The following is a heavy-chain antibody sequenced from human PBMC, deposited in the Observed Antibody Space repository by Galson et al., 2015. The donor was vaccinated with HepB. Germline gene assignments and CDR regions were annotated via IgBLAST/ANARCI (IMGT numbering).Heavy chain of an antibody. CDR1: GFTVSSNY. J-gene: IGHJ3*02. V-gene: IGHV3-53*01. CDR3: ARELYYDSSGYYDPDAFDI. CDR2: IYSGGST. D-gene: IGHD3-22*01. Sequence: SLRLSCAASGFTVSSNYMSWVRQAPGKGLEWVSVIYSGGSTYYADSVKGRFTISRDNSKNTLYLQMNSLRAEDTAVYYCARELYYDSSGYYDPDAFDIWGQGTMVTVSS.